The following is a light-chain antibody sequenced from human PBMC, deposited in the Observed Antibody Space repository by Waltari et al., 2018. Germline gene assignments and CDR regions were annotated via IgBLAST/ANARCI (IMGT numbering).Light chain of an antibody. V-gene: IGLV1-47*01. Sequence: QSVLTQPPSASGTPGQKVTISCNGSSSNIGSNYVYWYQQFPGTAPKLLIYKKNQRPSGVPDRFSDSKSGTSASLAINGLRSEDEADYYCAAWDDSLSGLVLGGGTKVTVL. CDR2: KKN. CDR1: SSNIGSNY. CDR3: AAWDDSLSGLV. J-gene: IGLJ3*02.